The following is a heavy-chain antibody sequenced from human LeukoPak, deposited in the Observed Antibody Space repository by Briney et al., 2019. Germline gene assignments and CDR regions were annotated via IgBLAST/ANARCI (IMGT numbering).Heavy chain of an antibody. CDR2: IYYSGST. Sequence: SETLSLTCTVSGGSISSSSYYWGWIRQPPGKGLEWIGSIYYSGSTYYNPSLKSRVTISVDTSKNQFSLKLSSVTAADTAVYYCARDGPWNYGREGWFDPWGQGTLVTVSS. CDR1: GGSISSSSYY. CDR3: ARDGPWNYGREGWFDP. V-gene: IGHV4-39*07. J-gene: IGHJ5*02. D-gene: IGHD1-7*01.